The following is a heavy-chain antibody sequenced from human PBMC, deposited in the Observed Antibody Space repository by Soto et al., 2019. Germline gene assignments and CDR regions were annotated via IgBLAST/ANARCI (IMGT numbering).Heavy chain of an antibody. CDR2: IIPIFGTA. CDR3: ARVGGDDYVWGSYRSRDYYGMDV. CDR1: GGTFSSYA. Sequence: QVQLVQSGAEVKKPGSSVKVSCKASGGTFSSYAISWVRQAPGQGLEWMGGIIPIFGTANYAQKFQGRVTITSDESTSAAGMERSSRRSEDRAVYYCARVGGDDYVWGSYRSRDYYGMDVWGQGTTVTVSS. J-gene: IGHJ6*02. V-gene: IGHV1-69*01. D-gene: IGHD3-16*02.